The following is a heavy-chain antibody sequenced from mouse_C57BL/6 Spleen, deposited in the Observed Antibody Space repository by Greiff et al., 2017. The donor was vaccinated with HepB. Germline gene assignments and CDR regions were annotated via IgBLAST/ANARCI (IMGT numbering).Heavy chain of an antibody. J-gene: IGHJ3*01. D-gene: IGHD1-1*01. CDR2: IYPGNSDT. V-gene: IGHV1-5*01. CDR1: GYTFTSYW. CDR3: TRSYYDGSSYGVAY. Sequence: VQLQQSGTVLARPGASVKMSCKTSGYTFTSYWMHWVKQRPGQGLEWIGAIYPGNSDTSYNQKFKGKAKLTAVTSASTAYMELSSLTNEDSAVYYCTRSYYDGSSYGVAYWGQGTLVTVSA.